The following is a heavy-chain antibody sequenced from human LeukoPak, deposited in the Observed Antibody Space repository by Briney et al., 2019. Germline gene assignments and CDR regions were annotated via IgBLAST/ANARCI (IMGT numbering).Heavy chain of an antibody. V-gene: IGHV3-21*01. CDR2: ISSSSNYI. J-gene: IGHJ4*02. CDR3: ARETQESFDY. CDR1: GFSFSSTL. D-gene: IGHD3-10*01. Sequence: GGSLRLSCAASGFSFSSTLLTWVRQAPGEGLEWVSSISSSSNYIYYADSVKGRFTISRDNAKNSLYLQMNSLRAEDTAVYYCARETQESFDYWGQGTLVTVSS.